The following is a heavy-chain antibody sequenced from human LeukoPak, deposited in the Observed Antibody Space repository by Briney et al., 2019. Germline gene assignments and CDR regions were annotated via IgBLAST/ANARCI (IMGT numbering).Heavy chain of an antibody. CDR1: GGTFSSYA. V-gene: IGHV1-69*13. CDR2: IIPIFGTA. Sequence: GASVEVSCKASGGTFSSYAISWVRQAPGQGLEWMGGIIPIFGTANYAQKFQGRVTITADESTSTAYMELSSLRSEDTAVYYCARGKTVVTATYWGQGTLVTVSS. CDR3: ARGKTVVTATY. J-gene: IGHJ4*02. D-gene: IGHD4-23*01.